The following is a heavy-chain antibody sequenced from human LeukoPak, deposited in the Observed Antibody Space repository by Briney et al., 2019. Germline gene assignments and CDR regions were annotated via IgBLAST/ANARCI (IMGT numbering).Heavy chain of an antibody. V-gene: IGHV4-34*01. J-gene: IGHJ3*02. Sequence: SETLSLTCAVYGGSFSGYYWSWIRQPPGKGLEWIGEINHSGSTNYNPSLKSRVTISVDTSKNQFSLKLTSVTAADTAHYYCARERVYSNGPSDAFDIWGQGTMVTVSS. D-gene: IGHD4-4*01. CDR1: GGSFSGYY. CDR2: INHSGST. CDR3: ARERVYSNGPSDAFDI.